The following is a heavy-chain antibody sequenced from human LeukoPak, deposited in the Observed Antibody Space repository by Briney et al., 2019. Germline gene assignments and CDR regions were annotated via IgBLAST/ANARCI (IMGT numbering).Heavy chain of an antibody. CDR1: GFTFSSYA. CDR2: ISGSGSST. D-gene: IGHD6-19*01. J-gene: IGHJ4*02. CDR3: AKVQIAVAGEFDY. V-gene: IGHV3-23*01. Sequence: GGSLRLSCAASGFTFSSYAMSWVRQAPGKGLEWVSAISGSGSSTYYADSVKGRFTISRDNSKNTLYLQMNSLRAEDTRVYYCAKVQIAVAGEFDYWGQGTLVTVSS.